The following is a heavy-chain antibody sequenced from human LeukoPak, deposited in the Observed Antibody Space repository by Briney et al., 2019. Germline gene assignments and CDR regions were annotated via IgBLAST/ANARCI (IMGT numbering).Heavy chain of an antibody. V-gene: IGHV1-69*04. CDR2: IIPILGIA. J-gene: IGHJ4*02. D-gene: IGHD6-13*01. CDR3: ARVRSNIAAAGTTLFDY. CDR1: GGTFSSYA. Sequence: GSSVKVSCKASGGTFSSYAISWVRQAPGQGLEWMGRIIPILGIANYAQKFQGRVTITADKSTSTAYMELSSLRSEDTAVYYCARVRSNIAAAGTTLFDYWGQGTLVIVSS.